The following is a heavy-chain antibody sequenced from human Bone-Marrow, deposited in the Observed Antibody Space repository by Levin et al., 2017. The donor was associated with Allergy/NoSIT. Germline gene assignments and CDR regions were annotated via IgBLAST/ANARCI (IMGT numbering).Heavy chain of an antibody. V-gene: IGHV3-7*01. CDR2: IKQDGSEK. CDR1: GFTFSSYW. D-gene: IGHD1-26*01. CDR3: AMRGSY. J-gene: IGHJ4*02. Sequence: GASVKVSCAASGFTFSSYWMSWVSQAPGKGLEWVANIKQDGSEKYYVDSVKGRFTISRDNAKNSLYLQMNSLRAEDTAVYYCAMRGSYWGQGTLVTVSS.